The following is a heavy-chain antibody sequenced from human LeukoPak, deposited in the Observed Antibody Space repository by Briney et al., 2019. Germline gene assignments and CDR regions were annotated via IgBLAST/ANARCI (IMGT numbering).Heavy chain of an antibody. V-gene: IGHV4-34*01. D-gene: IGHD3-10*01. CDR1: GGSFSGYY. CDR3: ARSSHYYGSGSSIGY. CDR2: INHSGST. J-gene: IGHJ4*02. Sequence: SETLSLTCAVYGGSFSGYYWSWIRQPLGKGLEWIGEINHSGSTNYNPSLKSRVTISVDTSKNQFSLKLSSVTAADTAVYYCARSSHYYGSGSSIGYWGQGTLVTVSS.